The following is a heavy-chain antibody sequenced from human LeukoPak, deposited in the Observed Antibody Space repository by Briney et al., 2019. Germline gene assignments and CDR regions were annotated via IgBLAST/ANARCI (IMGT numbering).Heavy chain of an antibody. V-gene: IGHV4-39*01. CDR2: VFYSGST. J-gene: IGHJ5*02. CDR3: ARHGGIGITMIWAPNWFDP. Sequence: PSETLSLTCTVSGGSISGSSYYWGWIRQPPRKGLQWIGSVFYSGSTYYNPSLKSRVTISVDTSKNQFSLKLSSVTAADTAVYYCARHGGIGITMIWAPNWFDPWGQGTLVTVSS. D-gene: IGHD3-22*01. CDR1: GGSISGSSYY.